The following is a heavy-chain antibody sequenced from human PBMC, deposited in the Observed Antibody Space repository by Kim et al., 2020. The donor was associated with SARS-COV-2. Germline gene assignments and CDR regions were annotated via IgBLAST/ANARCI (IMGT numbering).Heavy chain of an antibody. Sequence: NPSHQTTVTISLHTSKNQFSMRLSSVTAADTAVYYCARLPGILIWFDPWGQGTLVTVSS. J-gene: IGHJ5*02. V-gene: IGHV4-39*01. CDR3: ARLPGILIWFDP. D-gene: IGHD6-13*01.